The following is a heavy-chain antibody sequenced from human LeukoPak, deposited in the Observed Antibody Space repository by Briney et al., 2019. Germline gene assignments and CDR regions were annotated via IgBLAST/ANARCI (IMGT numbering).Heavy chain of an antibody. J-gene: IGHJ1*01. D-gene: IGHD3-22*01. Sequence: PGGSLRLSCAASGFTFSGYVMTWVRQAPGKGLECVSSITFSSSHIYYADSVKGRFTISRDNTKDSLYLQMNSLRAEDTAVYYCATYSSLNRREFQYWGQGTLLTVSS. CDR2: ITFSSSHI. CDR3: ATYSSLNRREFQY. CDR1: GFTFSGYV. V-gene: IGHV3-21*01.